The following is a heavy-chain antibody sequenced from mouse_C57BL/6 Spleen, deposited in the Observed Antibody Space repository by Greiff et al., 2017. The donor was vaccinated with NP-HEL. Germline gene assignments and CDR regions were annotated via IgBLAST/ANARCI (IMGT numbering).Heavy chain of an antibody. V-gene: IGHV1-80*01. CDR3: ARGDYALLDY. D-gene: IGHD2-4*01. CDR1: GYAFSSYW. CDR2: LYPGDGAT. Sequence: VKLQESGAELVKPAEEGKRGGKESGYAFSSYWMNTVQQRPGPVRSWIAPLYPGDGATNYNGKFKGKATLTADKSSSTAYMQLSSLTSEDSAVYFCARGDYALLDYWGQGTLVTVSA. J-gene: IGHJ3*01.